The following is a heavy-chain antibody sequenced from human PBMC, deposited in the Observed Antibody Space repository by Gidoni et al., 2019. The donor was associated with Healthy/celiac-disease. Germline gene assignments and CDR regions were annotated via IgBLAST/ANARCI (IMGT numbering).Heavy chain of an antibody. J-gene: IGHJ1*01. CDR3: ARTNRFRTAGEEYFQH. CDR1: GGSISRYY. D-gene: IGHD3-3*01. V-gene: IGHV4-4*07. Sequence: QVQLQESGPGLVKPSETLSLTCTVSGGSISRYYWSWIRQPAGKGLEWIGRIYTSGSTNYNPSLMSRVTMSVDTSKNQFSLKLSSVTAADTAVYYCARTNRFRTAGEEYFQHWGQGTLVTVSS. CDR2: IYTSGST.